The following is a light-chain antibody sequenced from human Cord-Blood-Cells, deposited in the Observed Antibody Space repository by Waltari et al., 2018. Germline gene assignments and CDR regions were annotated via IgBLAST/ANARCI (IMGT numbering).Light chain of an antibody. Sequence: QSALTQPPSASGSPGQSVTISCTGTSSDVGGYNHVHWYHQHPGKAPKLMIYEVSKRPSVVPDRCSSSKSGNTASLTVSGLQAEDEAGYYCSSYAGSNNWVFGGGTKLTVL. J-gene: IGLJ3*02. CDR2: EVS. CDR1: SSDVGGYNH. V-gene: IGLV2-8*01. CDR3: SSYAGSNNWV.